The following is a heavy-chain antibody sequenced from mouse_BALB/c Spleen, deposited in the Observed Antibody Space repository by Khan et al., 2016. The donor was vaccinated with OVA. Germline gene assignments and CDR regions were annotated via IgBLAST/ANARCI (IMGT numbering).Heavy chain of an antibody. Sequence: VQVVESGPGLVAPSQSLSITCTVSGFSLTSYGIHWVRQPPGKGLEWLGIIWAGGSTNYNSALMSRLSISKDNSRSQVFLKMNSLQTDDTAMYFCARNRESDYFDYWGQGTTLTVSS. CDR1: GFSLTSYG. J-gene: IGHJ2*01. CDR2: IWAGGST. CDR3: ARNRESDYFDY. V-gene: IGHV2-9*02.